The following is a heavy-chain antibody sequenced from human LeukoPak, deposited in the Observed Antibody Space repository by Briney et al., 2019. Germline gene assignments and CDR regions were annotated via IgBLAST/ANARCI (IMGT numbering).Heavy chain of an antibody. V-gene: IGHV1-18*01. CDR2: ISAYNGNT. Sequence: ASVKVSCXASGYTFTSYGISWVRQAPGQGLEWMGWISAYNGNTNYAQKLQGRVTRTTDTSTSTAYMELRSLRSDDTAVYYCARGLRYYGSGSFFDYWGLGTLVTVSS. J-gene: IGHJ4*02. D-gene: IGHD3-10*01. CDR3: ARGLRYYGSGSFFDY. CDR1: GYTFTSYG.